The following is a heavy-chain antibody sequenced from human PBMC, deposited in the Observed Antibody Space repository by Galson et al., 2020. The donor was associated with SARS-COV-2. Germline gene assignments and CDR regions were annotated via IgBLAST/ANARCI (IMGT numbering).Heavy chain of an antibody. V-gene: IGHV4-38-2*01. D-gene: IGHD4-17*01. J-gene: IGHJ4*02. CDR1: GYSISSGYY. CDR2: IYHSGST. Sequence: SETLSLTCAVSGYSISSGYYWGWIRQPPGKGLAWIGSIYHSGSTYYNPSLKSRVTISVDTSKNQFSLKLSSVTAADTALYYCASTTVAPFDYWGQGTLVTVSS. CDR3: ASTTVAPFDY.